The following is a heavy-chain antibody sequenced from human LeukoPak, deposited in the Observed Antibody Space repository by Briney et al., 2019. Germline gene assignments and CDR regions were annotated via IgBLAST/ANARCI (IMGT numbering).Heavy chain of an antibody. J-gene: IGHJ4*02. Sequence: GGSLRLSCAASGFTFSSYAMSWVRQAPGKGLEWVSAISGSGGSTYYADSVKGRFTISRDNSKNTLYLQMNSLRAEDTAVYYCARARWRAAAGISRRYHPGYYFDYWGQGTLVTVSS. CDR2: ISGSGGST. CDR1: GFTFSSYA. CDR3: ARARWRAAAGISRRYHPGYYFDY. V-gene: IGHV3-23*01. D-gene: IGHD6-13*01.